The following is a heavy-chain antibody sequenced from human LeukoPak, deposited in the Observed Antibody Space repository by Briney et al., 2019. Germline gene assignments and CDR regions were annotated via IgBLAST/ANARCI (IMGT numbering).Heavy chain of an antibody. J-gene: IGHJ5*02. CDR2: ISSSSSTI. Sequence: GGSLRLSCAASGFTFSSYSMNWVRQAPGKGLEWVSYISSSSSTIYYADSVKGRFTISRDKAKNSLYLQMNSLRDEDTAVYYCARTYYDSSGHRWFDPWGQGTLVTASS. D-gene: IGHD3-22*01. CDR1: GFTFSSYS. V-gene: IGHV3-48*02. CDR3: ARTYYDSSGHRWFDP.